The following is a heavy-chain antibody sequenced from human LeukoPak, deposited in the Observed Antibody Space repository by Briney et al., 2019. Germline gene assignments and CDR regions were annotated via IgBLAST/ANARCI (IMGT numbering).Heavy chain of an antibody. D-gene: IGHD6-13*01. CDR3: AVINGIAAAYFDY. Sequence: PGGSLRLSCAASGFTFSDYYMSWVRQAPGKGLEWVSVIYSGGSTYYADSVKGRFTISRDNSKNTLYLQMNSLRAEDTAVYYCAVINGIAAAYFDYWGQGTLVTVSS. J-gene: IGHJ4*02. V-gene: IGHV3-66*01. CDR1: GFTFSDYY. CDR2: IYSGGST.